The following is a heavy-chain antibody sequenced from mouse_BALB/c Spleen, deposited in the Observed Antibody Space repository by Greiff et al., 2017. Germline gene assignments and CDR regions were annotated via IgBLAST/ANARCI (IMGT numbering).Heavy chain of an antibody. CDR2: ISSGSSTI. CDR1: GFTFSSFG. CDR3: AKLGHAMDY. Sequence: DVQLVESGGGLVQPGGSRKLSCAASGFTFSSFGMHWVRQAPEKGLEWVAYISSGSSTIYYADTVKGRFTISRDNPKNTLFLQMTSLRSEDTAMYYCAKLGHAMDYWGQGTSVTVSS. V-gene: IGHV5-17*02. D-gene: IGHD4-1*01. J-gene: IGHJ4*01.